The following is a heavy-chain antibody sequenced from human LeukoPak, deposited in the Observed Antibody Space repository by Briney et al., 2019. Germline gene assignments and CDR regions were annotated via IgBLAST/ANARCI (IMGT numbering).Heavy chain of an antibody. V-gene: IGHV4-61*02. CDR3: ARGSSGWYLRTFDY. J-gene: IGHJ4*02. CDR2: IYTSGST. Sequence: SETLSLTCTVSGASISSDLYYWTWIRQPAGKGLERIGRIYTSGSTNYNPSLKSRVTISVDTSKNQFSLKLSSVTAADTAVYYCARGSSGWYLRTFDYWGQGTLVTVSS. CDR1: GASISSDLYY. D-gene: IGHD6-19*01.